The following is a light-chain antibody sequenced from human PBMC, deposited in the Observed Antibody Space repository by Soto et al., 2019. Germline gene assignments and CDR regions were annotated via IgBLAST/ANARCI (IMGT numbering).Light chain of an antibody. Sequence: DIQMTQSPSTLPASVGDRVTVTCRASQSIRSWLAWYQEKPGKAXXXXXXXXXXXXXXVPSRFXXXXXXXXXTLTISSLQTDDFGTYYCQQYNSHPWTFGQGTKVDIK. V-gene: IGKV1-5*01. CDR2: XXX. J-gene: IGKJ1*01. CDR3: QQYNSHPWT. CDR1: QSIRSW.